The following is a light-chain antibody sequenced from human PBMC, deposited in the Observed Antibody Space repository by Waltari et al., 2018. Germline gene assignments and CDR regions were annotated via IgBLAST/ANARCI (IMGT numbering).Light chain of an antibody. CDR2: DAS. CDR1: QSASNN. V-gene: IGKV3-15*01. CDR3: QQYNTWLRT. Sequence: EIAMTQSPATLSVSPGERATLSCRASQSASNNLVWYQQKPGQAPRLLIYDASTRATDIPARFSGSGSGTEFTLTISSLQSEDSAVYYCQQYNTWLRTFGQGTKVEI. J-gene: IGKJ1*01.